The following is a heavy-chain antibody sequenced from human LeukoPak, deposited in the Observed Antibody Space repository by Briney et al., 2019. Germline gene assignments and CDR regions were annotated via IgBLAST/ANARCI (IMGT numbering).Heavy chain of an antibody. J-gene: IGHJ3*02. V-gene: IGHV4-4*07. CDR1: GGSISSYY. Sequence: PSETLSLTCTVSGGSISSYYWSWIRQPAGKGLEWIGRIYTSGSTNYNPSLKSRVTMSVDTSKNQFSLKLSFVTAADTAVYYCARDDSGYDGTDAFDIWGQGTMVTVSS. D-gene: IGHD5-12*01. CDR3: ARDDSGYDGTDAFDI. CDR2: IYTSGST.